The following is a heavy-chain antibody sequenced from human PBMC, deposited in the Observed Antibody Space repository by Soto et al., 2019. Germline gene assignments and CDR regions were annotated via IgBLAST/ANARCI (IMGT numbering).Heavy chain of an antibody. CDR3: ATFGPTSSSWYGYYYYGMDV. V-gene: IGHV3-53*01. CDR1: GFTVSSNY. D-gene: IGHD6-13*01. Sequence: PGGSLRLSCAASGFTVSSNYMSWVRQAPGKGLEWVSVIYSGGSTYYADSVKGRFTISRDNSKNTLYLQMNSLRAEDKAVYYCATFGPTSSSWYGYYYYGMDVWGQGTTVTVSS. CDR2: IYSGGST. J-gene: IGHJ6*02.